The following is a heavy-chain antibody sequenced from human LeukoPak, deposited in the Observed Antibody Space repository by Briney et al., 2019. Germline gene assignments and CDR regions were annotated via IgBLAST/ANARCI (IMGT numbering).Heavy chain of an antibody. CDR3: ARDLGFGSSWYTEYFQH. Sequence: ASVKVSCKASGYTFTSYGISWVRQAPGQGLEWMGWISAYNGNTNYVQKLQGRVTMTTDTSTSTAYMELRSLRSDDTAVYYCARDLGFGSSWYTEYFQHWGQGTLVTVSS. V-gene: IGHV1-18*01. CDR1: GYTFTSYG. J-gene: IGHJ1*01. D-gene: IGHD6-13*01. CDR2: ISAYNGNT.